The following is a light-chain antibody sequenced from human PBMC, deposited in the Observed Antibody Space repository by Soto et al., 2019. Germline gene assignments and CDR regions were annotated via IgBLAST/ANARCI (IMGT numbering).Light chain of an antibody. J-gene: IGKJ1*01. CDR3: QQYENWPPRT. CDR2: GAS. CDR1: QSVSSN. V-gene: IGKV3-15*01. Sequence: EIVLTQSPATLSLSPGERATHSCRASQSVSSNLAWYQQKPGQAPRLLIYGASTRATGIPARFSGSGSGTEFTLTISSLQSEDFAVYYCQQYENWPPRTFGHGTKVDIK.